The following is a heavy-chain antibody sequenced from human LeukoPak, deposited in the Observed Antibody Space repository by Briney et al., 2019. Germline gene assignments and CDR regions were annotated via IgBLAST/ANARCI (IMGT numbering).Heavy chain of an antibody. CDR3: ARVSGSGWHFDY. J-gene: IGHJ4*02. CDR2: ISSSGVLI. D-gene: IGHD6-19*01. V-gene: IGHV3-48*03. CDR1: GFTFSNYE. Sequence: GGSLRLSCAPSGFTFSNYEMNWVRQAPGKGLEWASFISSSGVLIYYADSVKGRFTISRDNAKNSLYLQMNSLRVEDTAVYYCARVSGSGWHFDYWGQGSLVTVSS.